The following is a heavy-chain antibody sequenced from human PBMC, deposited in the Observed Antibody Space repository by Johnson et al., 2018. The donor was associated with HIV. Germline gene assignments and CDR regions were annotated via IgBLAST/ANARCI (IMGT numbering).Heavy chain of an antibody. D-gene: IGHD3-16*01. CDR3: ARGGKDHAFDI. J-gene: IGHJ3*02. V-gene: IGHV3-30*04. Sequence: QVQLVESGGGVVQPGRSLRLSCAASGFTFSSYAMHWVRQAPGNGLEWVAVISYDGSNKNYADSVKGRFTISRDNPKNTLYLQMNSLRAEDTAVYYCARGGKDHAFDIWGQGTMVTVSS. CDR1: GFTFSSYA. CDR2: ISYDGSNK.